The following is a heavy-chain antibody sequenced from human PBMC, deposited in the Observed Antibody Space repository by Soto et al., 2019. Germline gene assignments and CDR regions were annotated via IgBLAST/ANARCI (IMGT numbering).Heavy chain of an antibody. Sequence: GASVKVSCKASGGTFSSYAISWVRQAPGQGLEWMGGIIPIFGTANYAQKFQGRVTITADESTSTAYMELSSLRSEDTAVYYCARTLGRLAVLNWFDPWGQGTLVTVSP. CDR2: IIPIFGTA. CDR1: GGTFSSYA. J-gene: IGHJ5*02. CDR3: ARTLGRLAVLNWFDP. V-gene: IGHV1-69*13.